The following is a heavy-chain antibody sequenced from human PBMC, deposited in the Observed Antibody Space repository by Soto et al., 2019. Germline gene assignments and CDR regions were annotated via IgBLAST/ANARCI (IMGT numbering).Heavy chain of an antibody. CDR1: GFTFSSYA. V-gene: IGHV3-23*01. CDR2: ISGSGGST. J-gene: IGHJ3*02. D-gene: IGHD2-15*01. CDR3: AKVYCSGGSCYYGDAFDI. Sequence: GESLKISCAASGFTFSSYAMSWVRQAPGKGLEWVSAISGSGGSTYYADSVKGRFTISRDNSKNTLYLQMNSLRAEDTAVYYCAKVYCSGGSCYYGDAFDIWGQGTMVTVSS.